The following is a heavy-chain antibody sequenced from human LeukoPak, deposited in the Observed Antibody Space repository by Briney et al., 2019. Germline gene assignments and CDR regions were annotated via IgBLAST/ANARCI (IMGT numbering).Heavy chain of an antibody. Sequence: PGGSLRLSCAASGFTFSSYGMHWVRQAPGKGLEWVVFIRYDGSNKYYADSVKGRFTISRDNSKNTLYLQMNSLRAEDTAVYYCAKGYSSGWGRAFDIWGQGTMVTVSS. J-gene: IGHJ3*02. V-gene: IGHV3-30*02. CDR1: GFTFSSYG. D-gene: IGHD6-19*01. CDR3: AKGYSSGWGRAFDI. CDR2: IRYDGSNK.